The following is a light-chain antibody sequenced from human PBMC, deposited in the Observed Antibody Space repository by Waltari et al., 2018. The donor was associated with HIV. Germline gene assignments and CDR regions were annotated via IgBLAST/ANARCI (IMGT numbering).Light chain of an antibody. V-gene: IGLV1-44*01. CDR1: SSNIGTNP. J-gene: IGLJ2*01. CDR2: PPT. Sequence: QSVLTQPPSASGTPGQRVTISCSGGSSNIGTNPVFWYQHLPGPAPNVLIFPPTPRPSAVPGRFSGSKSGTSAYLAISGLQSEDEADYYCAAWDDSLNGHLVFGGGTKLTVL. CDR3: AAWDDSLNGHLV.